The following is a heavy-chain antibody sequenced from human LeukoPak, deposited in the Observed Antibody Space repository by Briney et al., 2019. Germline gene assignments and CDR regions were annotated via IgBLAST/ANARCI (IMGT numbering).Heavy chain of an antibody. V-gene: IGHV3-21*04. CDR2: ISSSSSYI. CDR3: AKYPSGRPAHYYFDY. CDR1: GFTFSSYS. Sequence: PGGSLRLSCAASGFTFSSYSMNWVRQAPGKGLEWVSSISSSSSYIYYADSVKGRFTISRDNAKNSLYLQMNSLRAEDTAVYYCAKYPSGRPAHYYFDYWGQGTLVTVSS. J-gene: IGHJ4*02. D-gene: IGHD6-19*01.